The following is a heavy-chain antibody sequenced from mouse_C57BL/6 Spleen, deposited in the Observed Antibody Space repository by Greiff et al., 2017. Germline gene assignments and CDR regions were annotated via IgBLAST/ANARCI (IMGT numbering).Heavy chain of an antibody. J-gene: IGHJ2*01. CDR2: IWRGGST. Sequence: QVQLKESGPGLVQPSQSLSITCTVSGFSLTSYGVHWVRQSPGKGLEWLGVIWRGGSTDYNAAFMSRLSITKDNSKSQVFFKMNSLQADDTAIYYCAKTDGSSYGYFDYWGQGTTLTVSS. V-gene: IGHV2-5*01. CDR1: GFSLTSYG. D-gene: IGHD1-1*01. CDR3: AKTDGSSYGYFDY.